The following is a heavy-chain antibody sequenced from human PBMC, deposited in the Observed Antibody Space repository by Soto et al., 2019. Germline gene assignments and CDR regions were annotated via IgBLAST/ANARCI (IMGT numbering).Heavy chain of an antibody. CDR2: INPIGGST. CDR3: ARGGDYDRFDY. CDR1: GYTFASYF. V-gene: IGHV1-46*03. D-gene: IGHD4-17*01. J-gene: IGHJ4*02. Sequence: GASVKLSCKASGYTFASYFIHWVRQAPGQGLEWMGLINPIGGSTSYAQRFRGRVTMTRDTSTSTVYMELSSLRSEDTAVYYCARGGDYDRFDYWGQGTRVTLSS.